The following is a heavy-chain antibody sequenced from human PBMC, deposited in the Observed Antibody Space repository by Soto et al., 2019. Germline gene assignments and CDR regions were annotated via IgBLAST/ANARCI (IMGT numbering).Heavy chain of an antibody. CDR2: ISGSGGST. D-gene: IGHD3-9*01. CDR1: GFTFSSYA. V-gene: IGHV3-23*01. Sequence: GGSLRLSCAASGFTFSSYAMSWVRQAPGKGLEWVSAISGSGGSTYYADSVKGRFTISRDNSKNTLYLQMNSLRAEDTAVYYCAKDLYYDILTGCYDYWGQGTLVTVSS. CDR3: AKDLYYDILTGCYDY. J-gene: IGHJ4*02.